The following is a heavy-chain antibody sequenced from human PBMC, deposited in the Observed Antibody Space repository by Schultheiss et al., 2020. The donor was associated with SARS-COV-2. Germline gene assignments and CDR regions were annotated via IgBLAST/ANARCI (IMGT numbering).Heavy chain of an antibody. CDR1: GFTFSSYS. CDR2: ISSSSSYI. V-gene: IGHV3-21*01. D-gene: IGHD1-26*01. J-gene: IGHJ6*02. Sequence: GESLKISCAASGFTFSSYSMNWVRQAPGKGLEWVSSISSSSSYIYYADSVKGRFTISRDNAKNSLYLQMNSLRAEDTAVYYCARVGRGTAPLYYGMDVWGQGTTVTVSS. CDR3: ARVGRGTAPLYYGMDV.